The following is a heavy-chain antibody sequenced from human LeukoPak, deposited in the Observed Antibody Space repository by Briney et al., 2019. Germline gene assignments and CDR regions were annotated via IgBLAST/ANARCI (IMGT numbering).Heavy chain of an antibody. CDR1: GFTFSSYS. J-gene: IGHJ3*02. Sequence: GGSLRLSCAASGFTFSSYSMNWVRQAPGKGLEWVSSISSSSSYIYYADPVKGRFTISRDNAKNSLYLQMNSLRAEDTAVYYCARDLTGHDAFDIWGQGTMVTVSS. CDR3: ARDLTGHDAFDI. V-gene: IGHV3-21*01. D-gene: IGHD3-9*01. CDR2: ISSSSSYI.